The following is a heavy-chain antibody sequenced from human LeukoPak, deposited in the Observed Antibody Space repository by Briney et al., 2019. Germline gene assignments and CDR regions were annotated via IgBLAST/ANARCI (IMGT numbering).Heavy chain of an antibody. Sequence: GASVKVSCKASGYTFTSYDINWVRQATGQGLEWMGWMNPNSGNTGYAQKFQGRVTITRNTSISTAYMEPSSLRSEDTAVYYCARSRKGYCTNGVCYNPKNWFDPWGQGTLVTVSS. V-gene: IGHV1-8*03. D-gene: IGHD2-8*01. CDR1: GYTFTSYD. CDR3: ARSRKGYCTNGVCYNPKNWFDP. CDR2: MNPNSGNT. J-gene: IGHJ5*02.